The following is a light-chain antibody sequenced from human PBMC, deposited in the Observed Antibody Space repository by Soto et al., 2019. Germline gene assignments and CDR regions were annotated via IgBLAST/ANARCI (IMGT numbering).Light chain of an antibody. CDR2: AAS. CDR3: QQSYSTPYT. J-gene: IGKJ2*01. CDR1: QTISTY. V-gene: IGKV1-39*01. Sequence: DIQMTQSPSSLSASVGDRVTITCRASQTISTYLNWYQQKPGEAPKLLIYAASTLQTVPSRFSGSGSGTDFTLTISSLQPADFATYYCQQSYSTPYTFGQGTKLEIK.